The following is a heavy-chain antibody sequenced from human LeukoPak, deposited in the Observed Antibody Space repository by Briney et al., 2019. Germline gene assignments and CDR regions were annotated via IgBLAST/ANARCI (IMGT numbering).Heavy chain of an antibody. J-gene: IGHJ4*02. V-gene: IGHV1-3*01. Sequence: ASVKVSCKASGYTFTSYAMHWVRQAPGQRLEWMGWINAGNGNTKYSQKFQGRVTITRDTSASTAYMELSSLRSEDTAVYYCAREGGPMVAATPRYWGQGTLVTVSS. CDR2: INAGNGNT. CDR3: AREGGPMVAATPRY. D-gene: IGHD2-15*01. CDR1: GYTFTSYA.